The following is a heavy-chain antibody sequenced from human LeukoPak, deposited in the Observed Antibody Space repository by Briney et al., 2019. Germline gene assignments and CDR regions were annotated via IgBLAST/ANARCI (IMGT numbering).Heavy chain of an antibody. V-gene: IGHV4-34*01. CDR1: GGSFSGYY. Sequence: SETLSLTCAVYGGSFSGYYWSWIRQPPGKGLEWIGEINHSGSTNYNPSLKSRVTISVDTSKNQFSLKLSSVTAADTAVYYCARGPRYYYGSGSYYSPLGYFDYWGQGTLVTASS. CDR3: ARGPRYYYGSGSYYSPLGYFDY. D-gene: IGHD3-10*01. CDR2: INHSGST. J-gene: IGHJ4*02.